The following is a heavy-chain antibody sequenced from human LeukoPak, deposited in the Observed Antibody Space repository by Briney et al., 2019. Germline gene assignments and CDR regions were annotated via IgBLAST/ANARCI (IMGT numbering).Heavy chain of an antibody. CDR2: FDPEDGET. D-gene: IGHD2-8*01. Sequence: ASVKGSCKVSGYTLTELSMHWVRQAPGKGLEWMGGFDPEDGETIYAQKFQGRVTMTEDTSTDTAYMELSSLRSEDTAVYYCATASSCTNGVCYSKLFDYWGQGTLVTVSS. CDR3: ATASSCTNGVCYSKLFDY. J-gene: IGHJ4*02. V-gene: IGHV1-24*01. CDR1: GYTLTELS.